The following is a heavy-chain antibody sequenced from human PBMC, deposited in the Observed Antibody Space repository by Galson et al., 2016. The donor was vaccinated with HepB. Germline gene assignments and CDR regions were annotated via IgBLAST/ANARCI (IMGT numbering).Heavy chain of an antibody. Sequence: SVKVSCKASGYTFTNYKINWVRQAPGQGLEWMGWISAYNGNTNYAQKLQGRVTMTTDTSTTTAYMELRSLRSDDTAVYYCARGDVGNWFDPWGQGTLVTVSS. J-gene: IGHJ5*02. V-gene: IGHV1-18*01. CDR1: GYTFTNYK. CDR2: ISAYNGNT. CDR3: ARGDVGNWFDP. D-gene: IGHD5-24*01.